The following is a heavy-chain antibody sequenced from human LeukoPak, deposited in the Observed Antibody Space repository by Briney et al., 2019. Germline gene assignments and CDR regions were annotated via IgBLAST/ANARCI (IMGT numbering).Heavy chain of an antibody. CDR2: IYHSGST. Sequence: PSETLSLTCTVSGYSISSGYYWGWIRQPPGKGLEWIGSIYHSGSTYYNPSLKSRVTISVDTSKNQFSLKLSSVTAADTAVYYCARSPHYYDSSHFDYWGQGTLVTVSS. J-gene: IGHJ4*02. D-gene: IGHD3-22*01. CDR1: GYSISSGYY. CDR3: ARSPHYYDSSHFDY. V-gene: IGHV4-38-2*02.